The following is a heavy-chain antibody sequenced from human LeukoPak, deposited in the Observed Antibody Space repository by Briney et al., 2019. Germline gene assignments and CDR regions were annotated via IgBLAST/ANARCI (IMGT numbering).Heavy chain of an antibody. CDR2: ISGSGGST. V-gene: IGHV3-23*01. Sequence: GGSLRLSCAASGFTFSSYAMSWVRQAPGKGLEWVSAISGSGGSTYYADSVKGRFTISRDNSKNTLYLRMNSLRAEDTAVYYCAKSVSAVVVAVLTESYYYYYMDVWGKGTTVTVSS. J-gene: IGHJ6*03. D-gene: IGHD2-15*01. CDR3: AKSVSAVVVAVLTESYYYYYMDV. CDR1: GFTFSSYA.